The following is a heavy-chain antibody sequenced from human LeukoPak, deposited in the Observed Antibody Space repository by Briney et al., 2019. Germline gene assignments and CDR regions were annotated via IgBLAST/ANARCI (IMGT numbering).Heavy chain of an antibody. Sequence: GGSLRLSCAASGFTFSSYGMHWVRQAPGKGLEWVAFIRYDGSNKYYADSVKGRFTISRDSSKNTLYLQMNSLRAEDTAVYYCAKDRRYVGGWFDPWGQGTLVTVSS. V-gene: IGHV3-30*02. CDR1: GFTFSSYG. J-gene: IGHJ5*02. D-gene: IGHD3-16*01. CDR3: AKDRRYVGGWFDP. CDR2: IRYDGSNK.